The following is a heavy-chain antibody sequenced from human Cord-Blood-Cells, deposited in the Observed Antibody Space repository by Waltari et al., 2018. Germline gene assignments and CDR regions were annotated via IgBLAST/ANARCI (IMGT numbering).Heavy chain of an antibody. V-gene: IGHV1-18*04. CDR3: ARVTGQLWPHGEY. Sequence: QVQLVQSGAEVKKPGASVKVSCKASGYTFTSYGISWVRQAPGQGLEWRGWIRAYNGNKNDALKLQGRGTMTTDTSTSTAYRELSSLRSDDTAVYYCARVTGQLWPHGEYLGQGTLVTVSS. CDR1: GYTFTSYG. J-gene: IGHJ4*02. CDR2: IRAYNGNK. D-gene: IGHD5-18*01.